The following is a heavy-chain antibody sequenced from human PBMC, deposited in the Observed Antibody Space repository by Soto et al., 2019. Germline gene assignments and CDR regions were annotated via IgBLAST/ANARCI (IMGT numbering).Heavy chain of an antibody. D-gene: IGHD6-13*01. Sequence: GGSLRLSCAASGFTFSSYGMHWVRQAPGKGLEWLAVISYDGSNKYYADSVKGRFTISRDNSKNTLYLQMNSLRAEDTAVYYCAKDPLTSSSWYLGPYYCMDVWGQGTTVTVSS. V-gene: IGHV3-30*18. CDR2: ISYDGSNK. J-gene: IGHJ6*02. CDR3: AKDPLTSSSWYLGPYYCMDV. CDR1: GFTFSSYG.